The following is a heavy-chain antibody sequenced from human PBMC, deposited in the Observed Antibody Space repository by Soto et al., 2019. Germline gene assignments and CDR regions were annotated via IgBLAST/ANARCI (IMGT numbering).Heavy chain of an antibody. CDR1: GYTFTSYD. CDR3: ASISGEGGSTCCPGY. V-gene: IGHV1-8*01. J-gene: IGHJ4*02. D-gene: IGHD2-2*01. Sequence: QVQLVQSGAEVKKPGASVKVSCKASGYTFTSYDINWVRQATGQGLEWMGWMNPNSGNTGYPQKFRGIVTMTRKNSISTAYMALSSLRSENTAVYYCASISGEGGSTCCPGYCGQGTMVTVAA. CDR2: MNPNSGNT.